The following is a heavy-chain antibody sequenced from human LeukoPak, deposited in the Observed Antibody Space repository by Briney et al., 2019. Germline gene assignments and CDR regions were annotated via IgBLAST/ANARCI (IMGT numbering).Heavy chain of an antibody. CDR1: GFTFSSYE. CDR2: ISSSGSII. V-gene: IGHV3-48*03. CDR3: ARDYGDAPTGDY. J-gene: IGHJ4*02. Sequence: GGSLRLSCAASGFTFSSYEMNWVRQAPGKGLEWVSYISSSGSIIYYADSVKGRFTISRDNAKNSLYLQMDSLRAEDTAVYYCARDYGDAPTGDYWGQGTLVTVSS. D-gene: IGHD4-17*01.